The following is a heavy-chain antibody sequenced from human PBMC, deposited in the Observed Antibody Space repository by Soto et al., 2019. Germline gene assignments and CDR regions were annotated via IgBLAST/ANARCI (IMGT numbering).Heavy chain of an antibody. CDR1: GFTFSSYW. CDR2: INSDGSST. J-gene: IGHJ6*03. D-gene: IGHD2-2*01. Sequence: GGSLRLSCAASGFTFSSYWMHWVRQAPGKGLVWVSRINSDGSSTSYADSVKGRFTISRDNAKNTLYLQMNSLRAEDTAVYYCARDRVPAAYYYYYYYMDVWGKGTTVTVSS. V-gene: IGHV3-74*01. CDR3: ARDRVPAAYYYYYYYMDV.